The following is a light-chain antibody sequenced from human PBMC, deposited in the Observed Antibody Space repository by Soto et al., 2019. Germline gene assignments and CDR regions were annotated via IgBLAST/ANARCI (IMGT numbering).Light chain of an antibody. V-gene: IGLV4-69*01. Sequence: QLVLTQSPSASASLGASVKLTCTLSSAHSNYAIAWHQQRPEKGPRYLMKLNSDGSHSKGDGIPDRFSGSSSGAERSLTISSLQSEDEADYYCQTWGTYSWVFGAGTKLTVL. CDR2: LNSDGSH. CDR3: QTWGTYSWV. CDR1: SAHSNYA. J-gene: IGLJ3*02.